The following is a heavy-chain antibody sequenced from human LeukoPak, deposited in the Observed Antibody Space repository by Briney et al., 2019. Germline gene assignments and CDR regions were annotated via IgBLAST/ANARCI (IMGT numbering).Heavy chain of an antibody. D-gene: IGHD4-17*01. Sequence: GRSLRLSCAASGFTFDDYAMHWVRQAPGKGLEWVSAISGSGGSTYYADSVKGRFTISRDNSKNTLYLQMNSLRAEDTAVYYCAKEPTGDYGDSVQNWGQGTLVTVSS. CDR3: AKEPTGDYGDSVQN. V-gene: IGHV3-23*01. CDR2: ISGSGGST. J-gene: IGHJ4*02. CDR1: GFTFDDYA.